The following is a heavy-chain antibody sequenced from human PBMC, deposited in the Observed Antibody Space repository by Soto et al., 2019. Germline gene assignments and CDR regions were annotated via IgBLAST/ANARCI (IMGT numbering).Heavy chain of an antibody. CDR3: ARGRKEKGVATITGGEGVLDY. CDR1: GFTFSSYA. J-gene: IGHJ4*02. CDR2: ISYDGSNK. V-gene: IGHV3-30-3*01. D-gene: IGHD5-12*01. Sequence: QVQLVESGGGVVQPGRSLRLSCAASGFTFSSYAMHWVRQAPGKGLEWVAVISYDGSNKYYADSVKGRFTISRDNSKNTLYLQMNSLRAEDTAVYYCARGRKEKGVATITGGEGVLDYWGQGTLVTVSS.